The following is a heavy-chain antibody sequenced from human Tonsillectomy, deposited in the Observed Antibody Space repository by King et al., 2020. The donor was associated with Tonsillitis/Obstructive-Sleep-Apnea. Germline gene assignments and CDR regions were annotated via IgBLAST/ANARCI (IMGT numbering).Heavy chain of an antibody. D-gene: IGHD3-16*01. Sequence: QLVQSGAEVKKPGASVKVSCKASGYTFTSYGISWVRQAPGQGLEWMGWISAYNGNTNYAQKLQGRVTMTTDTSTSTAYMELRSLRSDDPAVYYWASIGGDYIWGSYIDYWGQGTLVTVSS. CDR3: ASIGGDYIWGSYIDY. J-gene: IGHJ4*02. CDR1: GYTFTSYG. V-gene: IGHV1-18*01. CDR2: ISAYNGNT.